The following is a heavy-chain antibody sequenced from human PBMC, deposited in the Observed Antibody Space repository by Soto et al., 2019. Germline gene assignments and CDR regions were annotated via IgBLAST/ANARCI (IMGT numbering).Heavy chain of an antibody. CDR2: VYDTWST. V-gene: IGHV4-59*08. D-gene: IGHD3-10*01. CDR3: VRQGIGFLHGLVDV. Sequence: XVQVQQSXXXXXKPSETLSLTCTVSSGPSKSHNWGWIRQPPGRGLEWIGYVYDTWSTSYNPSLKSRFTVSADTSTNRISLTLRFVTAADTAVYYCVRQGIGFLHGLVDVWGQGTTVIVSS. CDR1: SGPSKSHN. J-gene: IGHJ6*01.